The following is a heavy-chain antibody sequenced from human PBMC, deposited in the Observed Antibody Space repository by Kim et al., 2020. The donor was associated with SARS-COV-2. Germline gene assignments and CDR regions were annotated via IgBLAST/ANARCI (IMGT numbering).Heavy chain of an antibody. D-gene: IGHD4-17*01. J-gene: IGHJ4*02. V-gene: IGHV3-33*01. Sequence: ADSVKGRFTFSRDTSKNTLYLQMDSLRVEDTAVYYCARDLKRDSGDFLDYWGQGTLVTVSS. CDR3: ARDLKRDSGDFLDY.